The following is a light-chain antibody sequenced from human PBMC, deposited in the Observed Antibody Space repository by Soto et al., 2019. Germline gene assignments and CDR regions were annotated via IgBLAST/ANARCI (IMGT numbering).Light chain of an antibody. CDR3: SSYTTSTTRQIV. J-gene: IGLJ1*01. CDR1: SSDVGGYNY. Sequence: QSALTQPASVSGSPGQSITISCTGTSSDVGGYNYVSWYQHHPGKAPKLIIYDVTNRPSGVSNPSSGSKSGNTASLTISGLQPEDEADSYCSSYTTSTTRQIVFGTGTKVTVL. CDR2: DVT. V-gene: IGLV2-14*03.